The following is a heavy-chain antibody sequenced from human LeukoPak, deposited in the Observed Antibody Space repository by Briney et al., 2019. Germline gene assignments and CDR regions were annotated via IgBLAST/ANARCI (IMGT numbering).Heavy chain of an antibody. CDR1: GYTFTGYY. CDR3: ASLGNYYDSSGYYEIIDY. V-gene: IGHV1-2*06. J-gene: IGHJ4*02. Sequence: GASVKVSCKASGYTFTGYYIHWVRQAPGQGLEWMGRINPNSGDTNYAQKFQGRVTMTRDTSISTAYMELSSLRSDDTAVYYCASLGNYYDSSGYYEIIDYWGQGTLVTVSS. D-gene: IGHD3-22*01. CDR2: INPNSGDT.